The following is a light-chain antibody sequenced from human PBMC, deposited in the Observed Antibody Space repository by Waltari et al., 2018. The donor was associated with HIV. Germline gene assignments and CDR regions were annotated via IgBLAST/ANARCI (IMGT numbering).Light chain of an antibody. Sequence: DIQMTQSPSSLSASVGDRVTITCRASQGISNYLAWHQQKPGKPPKLLIYGASTLQSGVQSRFSGSGSGTDFTLTISSLQPEDVATYYCQKYNSALTFGGGTKVEI. CDR3: QKYNSALT. V-gene: IGKV1-27*01. CDR1: QGISNY. J-gene: IGKJ4*01. CDR2: GAS.